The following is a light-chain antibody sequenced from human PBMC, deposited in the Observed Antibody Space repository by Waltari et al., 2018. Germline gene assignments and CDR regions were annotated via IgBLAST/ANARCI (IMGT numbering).Light chain of an antibody. V-gene: IGLV2-14*03. CDR1: NRDVGAFNF. CDR2: DVT. J-gene: IGLJ2*01. CDR3: SSYTRTNTLV. Sequence: QSALTQPASVSGSPGQSITISCTGTNRDVGAFNFVSWFQQRPGKAPKLLIYDVTKRPSGVSNRFSGAKSGNTAALTISGLQTEDEAEYYCSSYTRTNTLVFGGGSRLTVL.